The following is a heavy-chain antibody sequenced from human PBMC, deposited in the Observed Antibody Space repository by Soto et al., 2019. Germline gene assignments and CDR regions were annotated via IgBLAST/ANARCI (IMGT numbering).Heavy chain of an antibody. J-gene: IGHJ5*02. Sequence: GASVKVSCKVSGSTLTELSMHWMRQAPGKGLEWMGGFDPEDGETIYAQKFQGRVTMTEDTSTDTAYMELISLRSDDTAVYYCATNPLGKQWLANWFDPWGQGTLGTVSS. CDR2: FDPEDGET. D-gene: IGHD6-19*01. CDR3: ATNPLGKQWLANWFDP. CDR1: GSTLTELS. V-gene: IGHV1-24*01.